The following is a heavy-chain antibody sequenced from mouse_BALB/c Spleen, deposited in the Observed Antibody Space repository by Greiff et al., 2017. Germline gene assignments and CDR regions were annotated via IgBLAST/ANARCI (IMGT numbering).Heavy chain of an antibody. CDR3: ARESPPYGSSPLYAMDY. CDR1: GFSLTSYG. Sequence: QVQLKESGPGLVAPSQSLSITCTVSGFSLTSYGVHWVRQPPGKGLEWLGVIWAGGSTNYNSALMSRLSISKDNSKSQVFLKMNSLQTDDTAMYYCARESPPYGSSPLYAMDYWGQGTSVTVSS. V-gene: IGHV2-9*02. CDR2: IWAGGST. J-gene: IGHJ4*01. D-gene: IGHD1-1*01.